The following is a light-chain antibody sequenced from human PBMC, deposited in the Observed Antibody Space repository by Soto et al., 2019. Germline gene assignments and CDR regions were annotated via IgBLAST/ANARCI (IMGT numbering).Light chain of an antibody. Sequence: EIVLTQSPGTLSLSPGERATLSCRASQSVSSSYLAWYQQKPGQAPRLLIYGASSRATGIPDRVSGSGSGTDFTLTSSRLEPEDFAVYYWQHYGSSLWTFGQGTKVEIK. CDR2: GAS. V-gene: IGKV3-20*01. J-gene: IGKJ1*01. CDR3: QHYGSSLWT. CDR1: QSVSSSY.